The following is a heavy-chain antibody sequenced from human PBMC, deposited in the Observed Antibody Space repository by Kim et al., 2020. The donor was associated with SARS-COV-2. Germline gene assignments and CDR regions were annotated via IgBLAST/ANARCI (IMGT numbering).Heavy chain of an antibody. CDR2: IYYSGST. D-gene: IGHD6-13*01. V-gene: IGHV4-59*01. CDR3: ARGGSWPGGNWFDP. J-gene: IGHJ5*02. CDR1: GGSISSYY. Sequence: SETLSLTCTVSGGSISSYYWSWIRQPPGKGLEWIGYIYYSGSTNYNPSLKSRVTISVDTSKNQFSLKLSSVTAADTAVYYCARGGSWPGGNWFDPWGQGTLVTVSS.